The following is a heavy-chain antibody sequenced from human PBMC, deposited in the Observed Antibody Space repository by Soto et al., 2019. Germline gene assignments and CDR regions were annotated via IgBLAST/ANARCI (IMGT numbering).Heavy chain of an antibody. Sequence: QVQLVQSGAEVKKPGASVKVSCKASGYTFTSYDINWVRQATGQGLEWMGWMNPNSGNTGYAQKFQGRVTMTRNTCVSTAYRELSSLRSQYTAVYYCARGGFEQWLGDAFDIWGQVTMVTVS. D-gene: IGHD6-19*01. CDR3: ARGGFEQWLGDAFDI. V-gene: IGHV1-8*01. J-gene: IGHJ3*02. CDR1: GYTFTSYD. CDR2: MNPNSGNT.